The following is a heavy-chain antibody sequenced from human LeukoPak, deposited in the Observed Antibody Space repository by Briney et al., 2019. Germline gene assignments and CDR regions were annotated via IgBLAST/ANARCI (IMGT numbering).Heavy chain of an antibody. Sequence: GGSLRLSCAASGFTFSSYAMHWVRQAPGKGLEWVAVISYDGSNKYYADSVKGRFTIPRDNSKNKLYLQMNSLRAEDTAVYYCARDRSAFRGYSGYDRFDYWGQGTLVTVSS. V-gene: IGHV3-30*04. D-gene: IGHD5-12*01. CDR2: ISYDGSNK. J-gene: IGHJ4*02. CDR1: GFTFSSYA. CDR3: ARDRSAFRGYSGYDRFDY.